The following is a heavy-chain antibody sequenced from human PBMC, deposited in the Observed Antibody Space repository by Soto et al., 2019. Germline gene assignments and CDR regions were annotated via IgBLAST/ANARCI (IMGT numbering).Heavy chain of an antibody. CDR2: INPNSGGT. CDR3: ARDGGTAQYYYCYYGMDV. CDR1: GYTFTGYY. Sequence: ASVKVSCRASGYTFTGYYMHWVRQAPGQGLEWMGWINPNSGGTNYAQKFQGWVTMTRDTSISTAYMELSRLRSDDTAVYYCARDGGTAQYYYCYYGMDVWGQGTTVTVSS. V-gene: IGHV1-2*04. J-gene: IGHJ6*02. D-gene: IGHD2-15*01.